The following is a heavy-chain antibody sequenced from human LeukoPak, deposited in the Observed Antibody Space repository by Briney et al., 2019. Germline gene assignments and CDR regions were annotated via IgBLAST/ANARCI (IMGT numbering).Heavy chain of an antibody. J-gene: IGHJ6*02. CDR1: GFTFSTYW. CDR3: ARVSYPPNAYYDFWSGYWDYHYYGMDV. V-gene: IGHV3-7*01. D-gene: IGHD3-3*01. Sequence: PGGSLRLSCAASGFTFSTYWMSWVRQAPGKGLEWVAVIKQDGTEKYYEDSVKGRFTISRDNAKNSLYLQMNSLRAEDTAVYYCARVSYPPNAYYDFWSGYWDYHYYGMDVWGQGTTVTVSS. CDR2: IKQDGTEK.